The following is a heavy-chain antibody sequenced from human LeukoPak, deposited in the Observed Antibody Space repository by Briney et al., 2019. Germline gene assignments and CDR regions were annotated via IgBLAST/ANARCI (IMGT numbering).Heavy chain of an antibody. V-gene: IGHV4-59*12. Sequence: SETLSLTCTVSGGSISGYYWSWIRQPPGEGLEWIGYIYYSGTTDYSPSLRSRVTMSVDTSKSQFSLKLNSVTAADTAVYYCASSRGSHMDVWGKGTTVTVSS. CDR1: GGSISGYY. CDR2: IYYSGTT. CDR3: ASSRGSHMDV. D-gene: IGHD3-10*01. J-gene: IGHJ6*03.